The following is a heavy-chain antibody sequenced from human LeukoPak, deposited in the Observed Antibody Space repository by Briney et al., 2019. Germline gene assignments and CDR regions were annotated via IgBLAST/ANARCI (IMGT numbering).Heavy chain of an antibody. D-gene: IGHD1-26*01. V-gene: IGHV5-51*01. CDR3: AVISGSYFYYFDY. Sequence: GESLKISCKGSGYSFTSYWIGWVRQMPGKGLEWMGIIYPGDSDTRYSPSFQGQVTISADKSVSTAYLQWSSLKASDTAMYYCAVISGSYFYYFDYWGQGTLVTVSS. CDR2: IYPGDSDT. CDR1: GYSFTSYW. J-gene: IGHJ4*02.